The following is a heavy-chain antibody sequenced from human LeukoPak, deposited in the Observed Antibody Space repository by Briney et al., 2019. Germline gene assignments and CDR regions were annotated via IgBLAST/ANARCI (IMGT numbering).Heavy chain of an antibody. CDR3: ARDQRIWGGCSGGSCYRGAFDI. V-gene: IGHV3-53*01. Sequence: PGGSLRLSCAASGFTVSSNYMSWVRQAPGKGLEWVSVIYSGGSTYYADSVKGRFTISGDNSKNTLYLQMNSLRAEDTAVYYCARDQRIWGGCSGGSCYRGAFDIWGQGTMVTVSS. D-gene: IGHD2-15*01. J-gene: IGHJ3*02. CDR2: IYSGGST. CDR1: GFTVSSNY.